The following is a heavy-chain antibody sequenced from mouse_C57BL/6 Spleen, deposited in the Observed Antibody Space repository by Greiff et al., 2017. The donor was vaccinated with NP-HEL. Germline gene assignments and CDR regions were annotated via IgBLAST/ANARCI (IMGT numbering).Heavy chain of an antibody. CDR3: ARTPVVATTFDY. CDR2: INPSDSET. Sequence: QVQLQQPGAELVRPGSSVKLSCKASGYNFTSYWMDWVKQRPGQGLEWIGTINPSDSETHYNHTFKDKATLTGDKTSNTAYMQLSSLPSEDYAVYYYARTPVVATTFDYWGQGTTLTVSS. J-gene: IGHJ2*01. CDR1: GYNFTSYW. V-gene: IGHV1-61*01. D-gene: IGHD1-1*01.